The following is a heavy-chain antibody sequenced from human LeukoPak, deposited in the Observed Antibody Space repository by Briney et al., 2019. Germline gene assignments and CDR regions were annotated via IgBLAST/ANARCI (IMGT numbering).Heavy chain of an antibody. J-gene: IGHJ4*02. CDR2: MNPSNGNS. D-gene: IGHD3-22*01. V-gene: IGHV1-8*01. CDR3: TSRYSCGYGEDY. CDR1: GYTFTSYD. Sequence: ASVKVSCRASGYTFTSYDINWVRQATGQGLEWMGWMNPSNGNSDYIEKFQGRLTMTRDTSISTAYMELSNLRSDDTAVYYRTSRYSCGYGEDYWGQGTLVTVSS.